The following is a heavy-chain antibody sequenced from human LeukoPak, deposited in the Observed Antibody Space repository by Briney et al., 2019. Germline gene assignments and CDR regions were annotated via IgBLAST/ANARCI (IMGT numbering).Heavy chain of an antibody. Sequence: ASVKVSCNSSEERRVGKESRSRWPAPGQGLEWMGWINPNSGGTNYAQKFQGRVTMTRDTSISTAYMELSRLRSDDTAVYYCAREVLELRVGNYYYGMDVWGQGTTVTVSS. V-gene: IGHV1-2*02. CDR3: AREVLELRVGNYYYGMDV. CDR2: INPNSGGT. CDR1: EERRVGKE. D-gene: IGHD1-7*01. J-gene: IGHJ6*02.